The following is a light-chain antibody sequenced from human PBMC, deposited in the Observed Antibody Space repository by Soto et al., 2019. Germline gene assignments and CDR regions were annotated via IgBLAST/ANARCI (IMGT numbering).Light chain of an antibody. V-gene: IGKV1-39*01. Sequence: DIQMTQSPSSLSASLGDRVTITCRASQSVNTYINWYQQKPGKAPSLLIYAASSLRAWVPSRFSGSESGTDVTRAISGLLPEDFATSYYQQTYTSPFAVGAGTRVDI. CDR2: AAS. CDR1: QSVNTY. J-gene: IGKJ3*01. CDR3: QQTYTSPFA.